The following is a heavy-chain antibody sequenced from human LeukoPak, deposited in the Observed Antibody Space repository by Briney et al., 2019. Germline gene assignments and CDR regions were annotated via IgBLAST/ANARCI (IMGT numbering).Heavy chain of an antibody. CDR1: GFTFSSYS. CDR3: ARGIRWASDY. CDR2: ITSNGGTT. D-gene: IGHD4-23*01. V-gene: IGHV3-64*01. J-gene: IGHJ4*02. Sequence: QPGGSLRLSCAASGFTFSSYSMVWVRQAPGKGLEYVPGITSNGGTTYYGNSVKGRFTISRDNSKDTLYLQMGSLRTEDMAVYYCARGIRWASDYWGQGTPVTVAS.